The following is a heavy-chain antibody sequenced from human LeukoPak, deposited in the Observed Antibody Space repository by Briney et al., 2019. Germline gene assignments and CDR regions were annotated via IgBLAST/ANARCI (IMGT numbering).Heavy chain of an antibody. Sequence: GGSLRLSCTASGINFGDYAMSWVRQAPGEGLEWVGFIRSKAYGETTEYAASVKGRFTISRDDSKSMAYLQMNSLKTEDTAVYYCIANYYDSSGYPIAYYFDYWGQGTLVTVSS. J-gene: IGHJ4*02. D-gene: IGHD3-22*01. CDR3: IANYYDSSGYPIAYYFDY. CDR1: GINFGDYA. V-gene: IGHV3-49*04. CDR2: IRSKAYGETT.